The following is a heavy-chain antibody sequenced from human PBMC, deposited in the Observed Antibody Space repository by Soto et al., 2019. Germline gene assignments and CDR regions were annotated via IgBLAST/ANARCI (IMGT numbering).Heavy chain of an antibody. CDR3: ARGHFGRYFDY. D-gene: IGHD3-10*01. Sequence: PSETLSLTCAVYGGSFSGYYWSWIRQPPGKGLEWIGEINHSGSTNYNPSLKSRVTISVDTSKNQFSLKLSSVTAADTAVYYCARGHFGRYFDYWGQGTLVTVSS. CDR2: INHSGST. V-gene: IGHV4-34*01. CDR1: GGSFSGYY. J-gene: IGHJ4*02.